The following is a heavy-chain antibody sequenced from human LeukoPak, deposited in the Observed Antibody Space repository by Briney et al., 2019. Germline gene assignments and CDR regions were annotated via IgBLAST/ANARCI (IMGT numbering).Heavy chain of an antibody. V-gene: IGHV3-21*01. J-gene: IGHJ4*02. D-gene: IGHD6-19*01. CDR2: ICGNSNYI. CDR3: ARDEEIAGPGALDY. Sequence: GGSLTLSCAASGFTFSGYTMNWVRQAPGKGLQWVSSICGNSNYIYYEDSVKGRFTISRDNAKNSLFMQMNSLGAEDTAVYFCARDEEIAGPGALDYWGQGILVTVSS. CDR1: GFTFSGYT.